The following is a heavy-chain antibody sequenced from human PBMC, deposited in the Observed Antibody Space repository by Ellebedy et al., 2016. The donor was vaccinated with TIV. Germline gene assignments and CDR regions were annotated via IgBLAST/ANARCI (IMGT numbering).Heavy chain of an antibody. V-gene: IGHV1-46*01. CDR2: INPSGGST. Sequence: ASVKVSXKASGGTFSSYAISWVRQAPGQGLEWMGIINPSGGSTSYAQKFQGRVTMTRDTSTSTVYMELSSLRSEDTAVYYCARGGGDFDYWGQGTLVTVSS. D-gene: IGHD3-16*01. CDR3: ARGGGDFDY. CDR1: GGTFSSYA. J-gene: IGHJ4*02.